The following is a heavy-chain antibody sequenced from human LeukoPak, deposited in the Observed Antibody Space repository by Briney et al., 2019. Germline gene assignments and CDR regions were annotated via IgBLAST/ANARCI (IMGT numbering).Heavy chain of an antibody. CDR2: IYYSGST. CDR3: ARAGLIAGNNWFDP. Sequence: SETLSLTCTVSGGSLSSGGYYWSWIRQHPGKGLEWIGYIYYSGSTYYNPSLKSRVTISVDTSKNQFSLKLSSVTAADTAVYYCARAGLIAGNNWFDPWGQGTLVTVSS. J-gene: IGHJ5*02. D-gene: IGHD6-13*01. CDR1: GGSLSSGGYY. V-gene: IGHV4-31*03.